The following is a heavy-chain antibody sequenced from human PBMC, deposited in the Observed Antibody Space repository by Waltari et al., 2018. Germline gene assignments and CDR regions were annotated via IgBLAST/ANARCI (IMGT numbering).Heavy chain of an antibody. D-gene: IGHD3-22*01. CDR1: GYTFTSYY. Sequence: QVQLVQSGAEVKKPGASVKVSCKASGYTFTSYYMHWVRQAPGQGLEWMGIINPSGGSTSYAQKFQGRVTMTRDTSTSTVYMELSSLRSEDTAVYYCARDLRYYDSSGYYPPGDGMDVWGQGTTVTVSS. J-gene: IGHJ6*02. V-gene: IGHV1-46*01. CDR2: INPSGGST. CDR3: ARDLRYYDSSGYYPPGDGMDV.